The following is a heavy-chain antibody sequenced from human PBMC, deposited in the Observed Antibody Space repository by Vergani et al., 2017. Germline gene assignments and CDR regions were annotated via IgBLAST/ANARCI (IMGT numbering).Heavy chain of an antibody. J-gene: IGHJ5*02. V-gene: IGHV5-51*01. Sequence: EVMLVQSGAEVKKPGESLKISCKYSESSFISNEIAWVRQMSGKGLQWMGNINPIDSKIAYSPSFQGQAIMSLDKSITTAYLQWRSLKASDTAIYYCARQGGYCSSTSCSRDNWFDPWGQGTLVTVSS. CDR3: ARQGGYCSSTSCSRDNWFDP. CDR1: ESSFISNE. CDR2: INPIDSKI. D-gene: IGHD2-2*01.